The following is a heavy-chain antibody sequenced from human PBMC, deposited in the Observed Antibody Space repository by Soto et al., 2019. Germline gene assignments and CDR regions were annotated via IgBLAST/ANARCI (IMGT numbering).Heavy chain of an antibody. V-gene: IGHV4-34*01. D-gene: IGHD2-8*02. CDR2: INHSGSS. CDR1: GGSFSGYI. CDR3: ARDKITGLFDY. Sequence: SETLSLTCAVSGGSFSGYIWTWIRQTPGKGLQWIGQINHSGSSIYNPSLKSRVTISVDTSKNQFSLKLTSVTAADTAVYYCARDKITGLFDYWGQGTLVTVSS. J-gene: IGHJ4*02.